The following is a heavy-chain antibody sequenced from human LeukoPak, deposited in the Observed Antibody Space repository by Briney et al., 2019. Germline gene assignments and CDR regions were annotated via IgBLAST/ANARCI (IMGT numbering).Heavy chain of an antibody. CDR2: ISSSSSYI. CDR1: GFTFSSYS. J-gene: IGHJ4*02. CDR3: ARGLYYYDSSGYNY. Sequence: KPGGSLRLSCAASGFTFSSYSMNWVRLAPGKGLEWVSSISSSSSYIYYADSVKGRFTISRDNAKNSLYLQMNSLRAEDTAVYYCARGLYYYDSSGYNYWGQGTLVTVSS. D-gene: IGHD3-22*01. V-gene: IGHV3-21*01.